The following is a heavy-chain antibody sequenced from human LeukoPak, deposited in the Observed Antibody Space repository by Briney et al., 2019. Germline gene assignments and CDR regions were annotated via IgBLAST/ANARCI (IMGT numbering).Heavy chain of an antibody. Sequence: PGRSLRLSCAASGFTFSSYGMHWVRQAPGKGLEWVAVIWYDGSNKYYADSVKGRFTISRDNSKNTLYLQMNSLRAEDTAVYYCARDHLRSSSSGTSFQHWGQGTLVTVSS. J-gene: IGHJ1*01. CDR3: ARDHLRSSSSGTSFQH. CDR2: IWYDGSNK. D-gene: IGHD6-13*01. CDR1: GFTFSSYG. V-gene: IGHV3-33*01.